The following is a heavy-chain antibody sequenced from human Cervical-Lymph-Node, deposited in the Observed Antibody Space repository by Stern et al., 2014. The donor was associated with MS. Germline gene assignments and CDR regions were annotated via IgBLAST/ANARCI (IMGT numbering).Heavy chain of an antibody. CDR1: GFTFSSYA. Sequence: DAQLVESGGGLVQPGGSPRLSCAASGFTFSSYAMHWVRQAPGKGLAYASVITSNGGSTYYANSVKGRFTISRDNSKNTLYLHMGSLRVEDMAVYYCARGVTYCGGDCYGWYFDLWGRGTLVTVSS. CDR2: ITSNGGST. D-gene: IGHD2-21*02. CDR3: ARGVTYCGGDCYGWYFDL. V-gene: IGHV3-64*01. J-gene: IGHJ2*01.